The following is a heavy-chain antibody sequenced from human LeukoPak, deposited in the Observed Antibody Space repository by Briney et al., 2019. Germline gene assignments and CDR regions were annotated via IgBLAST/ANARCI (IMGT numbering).Heavy chain of an antibody. CDR3: ARVPDDYGDYWPWFDP. D-gene: IGHD4-17*01. J-gene: IGHJ5*02. V-gene: IGHV3-20*04. CDR1: GFTFSSYW. CDR2: INWNGGST. Sequence: PGGSLRLSCVASGFTFSSYWMHWVRQAPGKGLEWVSGINWNGGSTGYADSVKGRFTVSRDNVKNSLYLQMNSLRVEDTALYYCARVPDDYGDYWPWFDPWGQGTLVTVSS.